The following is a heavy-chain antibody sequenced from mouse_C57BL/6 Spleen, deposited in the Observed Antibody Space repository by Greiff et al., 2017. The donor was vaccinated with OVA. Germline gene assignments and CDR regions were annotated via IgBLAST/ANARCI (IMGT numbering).Heavy chain of an antibody. CDR3: ARAGTGYCDY. V-gene: IGHV1-55*01. J-gene: IGHJ2*01. Sequence: QVRLKQPGAELVKPGASVKMSCKASGYTFTSYWITWVKQRPGQGLEWIGDIYPGSGSTNYNEKFKSKATLTVDTSSSTAYMQLRSLTSEDSAVYYCARAGTGYCDYWGQGTTLTVSS. CDR2: IYPGSGST. CDR1: GYTFTSYW. D-gene: IGHD4-1*01.